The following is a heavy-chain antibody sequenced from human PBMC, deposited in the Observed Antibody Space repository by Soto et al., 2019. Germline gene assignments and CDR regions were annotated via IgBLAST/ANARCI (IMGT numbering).Heavy chain of an antibody. CDR2: ISAYNGNT. CDR1: GYTFTSYG. D-gene: IGHD2-2*01. V-gene: IGHV1-18*01. Sequence: ASVKVSCKASGYTFTSYGISWVRQAPGQGLEWMGWISAYNGNTNYAQKLQGRVTMTTDTSTSTAYMELRSLRSDDTAVYYCAREGGEDIVVVRRNWYDPWGQGTLVTVSS. J-gene: IGHJ5*02. CDR3: AREGGEDIVVVRRNWYDP.